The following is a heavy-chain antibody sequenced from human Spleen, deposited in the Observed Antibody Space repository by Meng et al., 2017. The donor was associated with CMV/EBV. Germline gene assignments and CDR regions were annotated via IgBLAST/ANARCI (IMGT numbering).Heavy chain of an antibody. CDR2: ISYDGDNK. Sequence: GGSLSLSCAASGFSFSSYAMHWVRQAPGKGLEWVALISYDGDNKHYADSVKGRFTISRDNSKNTLYVQMESLRAEDTAVYFCASSEGGYCSSSSCYRSSHGMDVWGQGTTVTVSS. CDR1: GFSFSSYA. D-gene: IGHD2-15*01. CDR3: ASSEGGYCSSSSCYRSSHGMDV. V-gene: IGHV3-30*04. J-gene: IGHJ6*02.